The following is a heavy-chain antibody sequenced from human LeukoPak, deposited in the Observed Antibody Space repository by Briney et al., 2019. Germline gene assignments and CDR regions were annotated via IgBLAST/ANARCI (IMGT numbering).Heavy chain of an antibody. Sequence: PSETLSLTCAVYGGSFSGYYWSWIRQPPGKGLEWIGEINHSGSTNYNPSLKSRVTISVDTSKNQFSLKLSSVTAADTAVYYCARELPGYSYGYFDYWGQGTLVTVSS. CDR3: ARELPGYSYGYFDY. D-gene: IGHD5-18*01. J-gene: IGHJ4*02. CDR1: GGSFSGYY. V-gene: IGHV4-34*01. CDR2: INHSGST.